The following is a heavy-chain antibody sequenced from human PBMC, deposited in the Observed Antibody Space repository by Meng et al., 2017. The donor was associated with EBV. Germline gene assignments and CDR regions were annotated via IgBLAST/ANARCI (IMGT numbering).Heavy chain of an antibody. CDR1: GGTFSSYA. J-gene: IGHJ4*02. Sequence: HGQLVQFGAEVPKLGSSVKVSCKASGGTFSSYAISWVRQAPGQGLEWMGGIIPIFGTANYAQKFQGRVTITADKSTSTAYMELSSLRSEDTAVYYCARAEIAAAGRLDYWGQGTLVTVSS. CDR2: IIPIFGTA. CDR3: ARAEIAAAGRLDY. D-gene: IGHD6-13*01. V-gene: IGHV1-69*06.